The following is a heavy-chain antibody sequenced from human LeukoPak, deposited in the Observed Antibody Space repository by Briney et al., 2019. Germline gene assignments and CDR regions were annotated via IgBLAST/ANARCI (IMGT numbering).Heavy chain of an antibody. Sequence: GRSLRLSCAASGFTFDDYAMHWVRQAPGKGLEWVSGISWNSGSIGYADSVKGRFTISRDNAKNSLYLQMNSLRAEDTALYYCANSVSSTPGVFDYWGQGTLVTVSS. CDR3: ANSVSSTPGVFDY. D-gene: IGHD2-2*01. J-gene: IGHJ4*02. CDR2: ISWNSGSI. V-gene: IGHV3-9*01. CDR1: GFTFDDYA.